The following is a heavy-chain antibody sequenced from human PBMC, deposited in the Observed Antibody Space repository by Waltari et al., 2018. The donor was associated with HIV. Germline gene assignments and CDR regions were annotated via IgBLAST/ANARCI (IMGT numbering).Heavy chain of an antibody. J-gene: IGHJ4*02. CDR3: ITDPGDDEDY. CDR1: GLTFPNAW. V-gene: IGHV3-15*01. Sequence: EVRLVESGGGLVKPGDSLIISCAASGLTFPNAWMSWVSQAPGKGPEWVGRIKRQSEGGTTDYAAAVQGRFTISRDDSRSKLYLQMNSLRAEDTGRYYCITDPGDDEDYWGQGTLVTVSA. CDR2: IKRQSEGGTT. D-gene: IGHD4-17*01.